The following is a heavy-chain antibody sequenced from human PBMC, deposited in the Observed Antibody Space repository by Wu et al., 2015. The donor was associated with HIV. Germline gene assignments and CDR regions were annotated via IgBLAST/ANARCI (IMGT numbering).Heavy chain of an antibody. V-gene: IGHV1-46*01. CDR3: ARASMVRGVTNWFDP. Sequence: QVRLIQSGAEVRKPGASVKVSCKASGYTFTSYYMHWVRQAPGQGLEWMGIINPSDGSTTYAQKFQGRVTMTRDTSISTAYMELSRLRSDDTAVYYCARASMVRGVTNWFDPWGQGTLVTVSS. D-gene: IGHD3-10*01. J-gene: IGHJ5*02. CDR1: GYTFTSYY. CDR2: INPSDGST.